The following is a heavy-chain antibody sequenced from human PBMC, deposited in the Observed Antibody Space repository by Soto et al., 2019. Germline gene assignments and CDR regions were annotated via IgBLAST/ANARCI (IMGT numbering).Heavy chain of an antibody. Sequence: HPGGSLRLSCAASGFTFSSYGMGWVRQAPGKGLEWVSAISGSGGSTYYADSVKGRFTISRDNSKNTLYLQMNSLRAEDTAVYYCAKAQVVGATTPFDYWGQGTLVTGSS. D-gene: IGHD1-26*01. CDR3: AKAQVVGATTPFDY. J-gene: IGHJ4*02. CDR1: GFTFSSYG. V-gene: IGHV3-23*01. CDR2: ISGSGGST.